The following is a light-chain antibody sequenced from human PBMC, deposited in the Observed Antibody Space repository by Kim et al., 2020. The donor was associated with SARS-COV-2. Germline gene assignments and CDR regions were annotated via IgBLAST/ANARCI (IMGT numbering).Light chain of an antibody. J-gene: IGLJ2*01. Sequence: PGGPGTLTCASSPGAVTGGHFPYWFQQKPGQAPRTLIYATGNRHSWTPARFSGSLLGGKAALTLSAAQAEDEADYYCLLSYSDSRVFGGGTKLTVL. CDR1: PGAVTGGHF. CDR3: LLSYSDSRV. CDR2: ATG. V-gene: IGLV7-46*01.